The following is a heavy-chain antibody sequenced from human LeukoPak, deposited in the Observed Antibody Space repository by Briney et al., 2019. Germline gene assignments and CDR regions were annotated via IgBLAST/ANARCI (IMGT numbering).Heavy chain of an antibody. V-gene: IGHV4-59*01. CDR3: ARGYGGDY. CDR1: GGSITNYF. J-gene: IGHJ4*02. D-gene: IGHD4-23*01. Sequence: SETLSLTCTVSGGSITNYFWSWIRQPPGKGLEWIGFIYYNGSTNYNPSLESRVTISVDTSKSQFPLKLSSVTAADTAVYYCARGYGGDYWGQGTLVTVSS. CDR2: IYYNGST.